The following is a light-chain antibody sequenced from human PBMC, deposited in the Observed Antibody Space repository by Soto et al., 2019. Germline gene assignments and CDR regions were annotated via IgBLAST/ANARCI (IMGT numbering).Light chain of an antibody. Sequence: DIQMTQSPSTLSASVGDRVTISCRASQSISNWLAWYQHKPGKAPNLLIYKASRLESGVPSRFSGSGSGTEFPLTISILHQDDVAYYCCQQYGRYRTFGQGTKVEIK. CDR2: KAS. CDR1: QSISNW. CDR3: QQYGRYRT. J-gene: IGKJ1*01. V-gene: IGKV1-5*03.